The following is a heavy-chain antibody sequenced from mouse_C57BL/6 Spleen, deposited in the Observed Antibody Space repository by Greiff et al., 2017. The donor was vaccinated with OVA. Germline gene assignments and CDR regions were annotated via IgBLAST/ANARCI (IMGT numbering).Heavy chain of an antibody. D-gene: IGHD4-1*01. Sequence: QVQLQQSGPELVKPGASVKISCKASGYAFSSSWMNWVKQRPGKGLEWIGRIYPGDGDTNYNEKFKSKATLTVDTSSSTAYMQLSSLTSEDSAVYYCARGNWDDYFDYWDQGTTLTVSS. CDR2: IYPGDGDT. V-gene: IGHV1-82*01. CDR1: GYAFSSSW. CDR3: ARGNWDDYFDY. J-gene: IGHJ2*01.